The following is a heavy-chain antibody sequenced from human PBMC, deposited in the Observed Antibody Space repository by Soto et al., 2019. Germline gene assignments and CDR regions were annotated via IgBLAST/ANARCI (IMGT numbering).Heavy chain of an antibody. J-gene: IGHJ4*02. CDR3: AGQYSSSSVEF. Sequence: QVQLVESGGGLVKPGGSLRLSCAASGFTFSDYYMNWIRQAPGKGLEWVSYISSGAITIYYADSVKGRFTISRDNAKNSRYLQMNSLRAEDTAVYYCAGQYSSSSVEFWGQGTLVTVSS. D-gene: IGHD6-6*01. V-gene: IGHV3-11*01. CDR1: GFTFSDYY. CDR2: ISSGAITI.